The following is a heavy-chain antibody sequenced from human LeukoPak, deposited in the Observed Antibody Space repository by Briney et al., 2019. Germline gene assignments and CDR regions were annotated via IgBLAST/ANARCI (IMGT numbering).Heavy chain of an antibody. Sequence: SETLSLTCAVSGGSIFSSNWWSWVRQPPGKGLEWIGQIFHSGSTSYSPSLKSRVTISVDKSKNQFSLKLTSVTAADTAVYYCARKSWYWFDPWGQGTLVTVSS. J-gene: IGHJ5*02. CDR1: GGSIFSSNW. CDR3: ARKSWYWFDP. D-gene: IGHD6-13*01. CDR2: IFHSGST. V-gene: IGHV4-4*02.